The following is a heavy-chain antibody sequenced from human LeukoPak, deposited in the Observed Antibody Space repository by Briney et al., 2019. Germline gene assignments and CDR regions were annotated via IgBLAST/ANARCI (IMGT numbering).Heavy chain of an antibody. V-gene: IGHV3-23*01. J-gene: IGHJ4*02. D-gene: IGHD3-22*01. CDR3: AKRGVVTRVILVGFHKEAYYFDS. Sequence: GSLRLSCAVSGITLSNYGMSWVRQAPGKGLEWVAGISGSGGSTNYADSVKGRFTISRDNPKNTLYLQMNSLTVEDTAVYFCAKRGVVTRVILVGFHKEAYYFDSWGQGALVTVSS. CDR1: GITLSNYG. CDR2: ISGSGGST.